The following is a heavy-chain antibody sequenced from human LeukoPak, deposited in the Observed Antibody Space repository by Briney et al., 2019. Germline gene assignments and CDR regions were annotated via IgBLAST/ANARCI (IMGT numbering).Heavy chain of an antibody. Sequence: PSETLSLTCTVSGYSISSGYYWGWIRQPPGKGLEWIGSIYHSGSTYYNPSLKSRVTISVDTSKNQFSLKLTSVTAADTAVYYCASNTGTVFDNWGQGALVTVSS. CDR1: GYSISSGYY. V-gene: IGHV4-38-2*02. CDR3: ASNTGTVFDN. D-gene: IGHD1-1*01. J-gene: IGHJ4*02. CDR2: IYHSGST.